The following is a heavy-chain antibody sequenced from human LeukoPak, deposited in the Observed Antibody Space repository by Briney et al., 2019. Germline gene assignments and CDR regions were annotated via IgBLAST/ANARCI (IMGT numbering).Heavy chain of an antibody. CDR3: ARAAGIVVVGAATLDY. J-gene: IGHJ4*02. CDR1: GYTFTSNY. V-gene: IGHV1-46*01. CDR2: INPSGGST. D-gene: IGHD2-15*01. Sequence: RASVKVSCKASGYTFTSNYMHWVRQAPGQGLEWMGIINPSGGSTNYAQKFQGRVTMTRDTSTSTVYMELSSLRSDDTAVYYCARAAGIVVVGAATLDYWGQGTLVTVSS.